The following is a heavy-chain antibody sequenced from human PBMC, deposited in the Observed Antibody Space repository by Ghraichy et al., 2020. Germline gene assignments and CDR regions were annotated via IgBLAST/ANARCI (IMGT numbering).Heavy chain of an antibody. Sequence: SETLSLTCTVSGGSISSGGYYWSWIRQHPGKGLEWIGYIYYSGSTYYNPSLKSRVTISVDTSKNQFSLKLSSVTAADTAVYYCARDLRMVRGAHAFDIWGQGTMVTVSS. V-gene: IGHV4-31*03. CDR1: GGSISSGGYY. J-gene: IGHJ3*02. CDR3: ARDLRMVRGAHAFDI. D-gene: IGHD3-10*01. CDR2: IYYSGST.